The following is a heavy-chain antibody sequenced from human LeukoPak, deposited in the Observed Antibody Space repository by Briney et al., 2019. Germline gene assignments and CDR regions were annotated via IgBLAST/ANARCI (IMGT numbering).Heavy chain of an antibody. J-gene: IGHJ5*02. CDR1: GGSFSGYY. CDR2: INHSGST. Sequence: PSETLSLTCAVYGGSFSGYYWSWIRQPPGKGLEWIGEINHSGSTNYNPSLKSRVTISVDTSKNQFSLKLSSVTAADTAVYYCARDTVRYCSGGSCPSRWFDPWGQGTLVTVSS. D-gene: IGHD2-15*01. V-gene: IGHV4-34*01. CDR3: ARDTVRYCSGGSCPSRWFDP.